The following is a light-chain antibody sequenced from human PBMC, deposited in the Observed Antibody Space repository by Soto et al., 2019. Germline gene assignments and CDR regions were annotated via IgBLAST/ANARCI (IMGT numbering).Light chain of an antibody. V-gene: IGLV2-11*01. CDR1: SSDVGGYNY. J-gene: IGLJ1*01. CDR2: DVS. CDR3: CSYAGSYTLYV. Sequence: QSVLAQPRSVSGSPGQAVTISCTGTSSDVGGYNYVSWYQQHPGKAPKLMIYDVSKRPSGVPDRFSGSKSGNSASLTTSGFQAEDEADYYCCSYAGSYTLYVFGTGTKVTVL.